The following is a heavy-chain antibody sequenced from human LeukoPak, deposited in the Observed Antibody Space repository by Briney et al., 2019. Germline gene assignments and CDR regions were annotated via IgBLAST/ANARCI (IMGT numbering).Heavy chain of an antibody. J-gene: IGHJ4*02. CDR3: ARERRSNIVVVTASYYFDY. CDR1: GYTFTSYG. Sequence: GASVKVSCKASGYTFTSYGISWVRQAPGQGLEWMGWISAYNGNTNYAHKLQGRVTMTTETSTSTAYMELRSLRSDDTAVYYCARERRSNIVVVTASYYFDYWGQGTLVTVSS. D-gene: IGHD2-21*02. CDR2: ISAYNGNT. V-gene: IGHV1-18*01.